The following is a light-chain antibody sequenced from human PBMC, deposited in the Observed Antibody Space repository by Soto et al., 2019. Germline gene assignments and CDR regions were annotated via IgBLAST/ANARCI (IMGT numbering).Light chain of an antibody. CDR1: QSISNW. J-gene: IGKJ4*01. CDR2: KAS. CDR3: QQYHSYPLT. V-gene: IGKV1-5*03. Sequence: DIQMTQSPSTLSASVGHRVTITCRASQSISNWLAWYQQKPGKAPKLLIYKASGLESGVPSRFSGSGSGTEFTLTISSLQPDDFATYYCQQYHSYPLTFGGGTKVGIK.